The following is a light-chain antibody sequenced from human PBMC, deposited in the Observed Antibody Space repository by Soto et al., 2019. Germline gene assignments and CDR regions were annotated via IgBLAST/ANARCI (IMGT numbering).Light chain of an antibody. J-gene: IGLJ2*01. CDR2: EVS. CDR1: SSDVGSYNL. CDR3: CSYAGSSTVV. Sequence: QSALTQPASVSGSPGQSITISCTGTSSDVGSYNLVSWYQQHTGKAPKLMIYEVSKRPSGVSNRFSGSKSGNTASLTISGLQAEDEADYYCCSYAGSSTVVFGGGTKLTVL. V-gene: IGLV2-23*02.